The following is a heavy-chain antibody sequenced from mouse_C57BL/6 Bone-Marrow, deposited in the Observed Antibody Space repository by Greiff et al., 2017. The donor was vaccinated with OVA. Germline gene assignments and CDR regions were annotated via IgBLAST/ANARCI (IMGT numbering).Heavy chain of an antibody. Sequence: DVQLQESGGGLVQPGGSLSLSCAASGFTFTDYYMSWVRQPPGKALEWLGFIRNKANGYTTEYSASVKGRFTISRDNSQSILYLQMNALRAEDSATYYCACEGLGGAYYWGQGTTLTVSS. CDR3: ACEGLGGAYY. CDR2: IRNKANGYTT. V-gene: IGHV7-3*01. D-gene: IGHD1-1*02. J-gene: IGHJ2*01. CDR1: GFTFTDYY.